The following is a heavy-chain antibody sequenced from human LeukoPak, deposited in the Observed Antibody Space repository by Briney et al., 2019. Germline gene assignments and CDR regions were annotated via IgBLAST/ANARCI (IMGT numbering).Heavy chain of an antibody. D-gene: IGHD1-26*01. CDR2: IHNSGST. J-gene: IGHJ3*02. CDR1: GASISTGSSY. CDR3: AREGARWEPSFSAFDI. V-gene: IGHV4-61*02. Sequence: SQTLSLTCTVSGASISTGSSYWSWIRQPAGEGLEWIGRIHNSGSTNYNPSLNSRVTISVDTSKNQFSLKLSSVTAADTAVYYCAREGARWEPSFSAFDIWGQGTMVTVSS.